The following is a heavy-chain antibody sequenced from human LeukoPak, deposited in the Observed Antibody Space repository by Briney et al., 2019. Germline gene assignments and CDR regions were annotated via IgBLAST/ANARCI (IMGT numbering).Heavy chain of an antibody. CDR2: IYPGDSDT. V-gene: IGHV5-51*01. Sequence: GESLKISCKGSGYSFTSYWIGWVRQMPGKGLEWMGIIYPGDSDTRYSPSFQGQVTFSADKSISTAYLQWSSLKASDTAMYYCARPGAGHYDSSGYVPPLDYWGQGTLVTVSS. D-gene: IGHD3-22*01. CDR3: ARPGAGHYDSSGYVPPLDY. CDR1: GYSFTSYW. J-gene: IGHJ4*02.